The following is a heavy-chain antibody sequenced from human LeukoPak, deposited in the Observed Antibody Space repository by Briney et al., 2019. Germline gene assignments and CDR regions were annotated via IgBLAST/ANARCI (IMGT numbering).Heavy chain of an antibody. J-gene: IGHJ6*03. Sequence: KSGGSLRLSCAASGFTFSSYGIHWVRQAPGKGLEWVAFIRYDGSNKYYTDSVKGRFTISRDNSKNTLYLQMNSLRAEDTVVYYCAKDGGLLWFGELPRTFYYMDVWGKGTTVTVSS. D-gene: IGHD3-10*01. CDR3: AKDGGLLWFGELPRTFYYMDV. CDR1: GFTFSSYG. CDR2: IRYDGSNK. V-gene: IGHV3-30*02.